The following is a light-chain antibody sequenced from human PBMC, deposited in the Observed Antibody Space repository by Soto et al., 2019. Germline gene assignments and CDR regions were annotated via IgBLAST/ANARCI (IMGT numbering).Light chain of an antibody. CDR3: QQSYSNPWT. CDR2: AAS. J-gene: IGKJ1*01. Sequence: DIQMTQSPSSLSASVGDRVTITCRASQSISNYLNWYQQKPGKAPKLLIYAASSLQSGVPSRFSGSGSGTDFTLTISSLQPEDFATYYCQQSYSNPWTFGQGTKVEMK. CDR1: QSISNY. V-gene: IGKV1-39*01.